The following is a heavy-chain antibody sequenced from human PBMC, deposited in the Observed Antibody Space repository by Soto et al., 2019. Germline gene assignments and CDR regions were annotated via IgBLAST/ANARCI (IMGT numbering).Heavy chain of an antibody. V-gene: IGHV1-69*13. Sequence: APVKVSCKASGGTFSSYAISWVRQAPGQGLEWMGGIIPIFGTANYAQKFQGRVTITADESTSTAYMELSSLRSEDTAVYYCARTPTVRIAAPVWFDPWGQGTLVTVAS. CDR3: ARTPTVRIAAPVWFDP. CDR1: GGTFSSYA. CDR2: IIPIFGTA. D-gene: IGHD6-6*01. J-gene: IGHJ5*02.